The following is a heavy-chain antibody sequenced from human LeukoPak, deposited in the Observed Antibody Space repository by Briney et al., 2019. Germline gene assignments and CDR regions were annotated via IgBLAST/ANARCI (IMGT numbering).Heavy chain of an antibody. CDR3: AGGPSGYDSAFDY. CDR2: IWYDGSNK. CDR1: GFTFSSYG. V-gene: IGHV3-33*01. Sequence: HPGRSLRLSCAASGFTFSSYGMHWVRQAPGKGLEWVAVIWYDGSNKYYADSVKGRFTISRDNSKNTLYLQMNSLRAVDTAVYYCAGGPSGYDSAFDYWGQGTLVTVSS. J-gene: IGHJ4*02. D-gene: IGHD5-12*01.